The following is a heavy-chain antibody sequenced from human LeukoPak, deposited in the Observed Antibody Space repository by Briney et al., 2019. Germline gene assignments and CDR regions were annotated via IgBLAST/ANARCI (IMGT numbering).Heavy chain of an antibody. V-gene: IGHV3-21*01. CDR3: ARSYGSGSYSGGNWFDP. J-gene: IGHJ5*02. CDR1: GFTFSSYS. Sequence: GGSLRLSCAASGFTFSSYSMNWGRQAPGKGLGWGSSSSSSRSYIYYADSVKGRFTISRDNAKNSLYLQMNSLRAEDTAVYYCARSYGSGSYSGGNWFDPWGQGTLVTVSS. CDR2: SSSSRSYI. D-gene: IGHD3-10*01.